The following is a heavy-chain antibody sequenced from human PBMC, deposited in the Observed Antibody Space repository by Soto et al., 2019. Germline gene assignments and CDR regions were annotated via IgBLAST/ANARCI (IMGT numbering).Heavy chain of an antibody. CDR3: ARVTVLVPAAIRYFDY. CDR1: GGSVSSGSYY. CDR2: IYYSGST. Sequence: PSETLSLTCTVSGGSVSSGSYYWSWIRQPPGKGLEWIGYIYYSGSTNYNPSLKSRVTISVDTSKNQFSLKLSSVTAADTAVYYCARVTVLVPAAIRYFDYWGQGTLVTVSS. V-gene: IGHV4-61*01. D-gene: IGHD2-2*01. J-gene: IGHJ4*02.